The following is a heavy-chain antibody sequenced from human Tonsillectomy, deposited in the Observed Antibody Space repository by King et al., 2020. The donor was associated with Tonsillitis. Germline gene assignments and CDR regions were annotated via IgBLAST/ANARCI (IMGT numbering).Heavy chain of an antibody. V-gene: IGHV3-30-3*01. J-gene: IGHJ4*02. CDR3: AGACLRDGAYEKSFDY. D-gene: IGHD4-17*01. CDR2: ISYDGSNE. CDR1: GFTFSSSA. Sequence: VQLVESGGGVVQPGRSLRLSCAASGFTFSSSAMHWVRQAPGKGLEWVAIISYDGSNEYYADSVKGRFTISRDNSKNTLYLQMNSLGAEDTAVYYCAGACLRDGAYEKSFDYWGQGTLVTVS.